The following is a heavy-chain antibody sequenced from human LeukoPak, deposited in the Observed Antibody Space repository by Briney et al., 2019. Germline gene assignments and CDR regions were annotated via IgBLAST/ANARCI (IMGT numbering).Heavy chain of an antibody. Sequence: SQTLSLTCAISGDSVSSKNGAWNWIRQSPSRGLEWLGRTYYRSKWYNEYAVSVQGRITINPDTSKNQFSLQLTSVTPEDTAVYYCASDVGTSGWYTFDYWGQGTLVTVSS. CDR3: ASDVGTSGWYTFDY. V-gene: IGHV6-1*01. CDR2: TYYRSKWYN. J-gene: IGHJ4*02. CDR1: GDSVSSKNGA. D-gene: IGHD6-19*01.